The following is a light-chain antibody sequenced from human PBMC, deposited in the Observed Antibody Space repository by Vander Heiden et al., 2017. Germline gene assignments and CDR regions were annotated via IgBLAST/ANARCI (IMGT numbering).Light chain of an antibody. V-gene: IGLV3-25*03. J-gene: IGLJ2*01. CDR3: QSAVV. Sequence: YELTQPPSVSVSPGPTARITVSDDALPKHHAHWNQQKPGQARVLVIYKDSERRLGIPERFSGSSSGTTVTLTISGVQAEDAADYYCQSAVVFGGGTKLTVL. CDR1: ALPKHH. CDR2: KDS.